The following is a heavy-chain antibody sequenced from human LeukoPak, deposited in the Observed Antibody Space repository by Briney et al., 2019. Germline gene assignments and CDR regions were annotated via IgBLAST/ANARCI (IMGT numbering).Heavy chain of an antibody. CDR2: IYCSGTT. V-gene: IGHV4-59*01. J-gene: IGHJ4*02. Sequence: PSETLSLTCTVPGGSISNYYWSWIRQPPGKGLGWIGYIYCSGTTNYNPSLRSRVTISMDTSKNQFSLKLSSVTAADTAVYYCATERDYGDFILWGQGTLVTVSS. CDR3: ATERDYGDFIL. D-gene: IGHD4-17*01. CDR1: GGSISNYY.